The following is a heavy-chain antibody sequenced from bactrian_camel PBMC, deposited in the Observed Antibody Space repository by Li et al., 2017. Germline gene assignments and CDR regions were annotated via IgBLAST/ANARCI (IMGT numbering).Heavy chain of an antibody. CDR2: VDIDDRT. Sequence: VQLVESGGGSVQAGGSLTLSCAASGVVISRLCMGWYRQAPGKERESIARVDIDDRTTYSESVKGRFTISKDNAKNTVPLEMTSLTPEDTAVYYRAADPAEETSGEWCFIRQSYYFGQGTQVTVS. D-gene: IGHD3*01. CDR1: GVVISRLC. CDR3: AADPAEETSGEWCFIRQSYY. V-gene: IGHV3S53*01. J-gene: IGHJ4*01.